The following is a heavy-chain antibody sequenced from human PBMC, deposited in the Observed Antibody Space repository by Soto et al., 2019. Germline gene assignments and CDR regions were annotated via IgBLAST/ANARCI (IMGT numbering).Heavy chain of an antibody. CDR2: IVPIFGTF. V-gene: IGHV1-69*01. Sequence: QVHLVQSAAEVKKPGSSVRVSCTVSGGTFGRNTIVWVRQAPEQGLECMGHIVPIFGTFKYAQKFQGRVTFTADESTTTAYMDRSSLTSEDTAVYCCARDLNWALAYWGQGTLVTVSS. J-gene: IGHJ4*02. CDR1: GGTFGRNT. D-gene: IGHD7-27*01. CDR3: ARDLNWALAY.